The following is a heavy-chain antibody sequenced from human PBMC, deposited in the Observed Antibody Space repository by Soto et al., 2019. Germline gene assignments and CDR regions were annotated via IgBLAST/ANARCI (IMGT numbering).Heavy chain of an antibody. V-gene: IGHV4-39*01. D-gene: IGHD4-17*01. CDR2: IYYSGST. CDR3: AFRPNDYGDYDQFDY. CDR1: GGSISSSSYY. J-gene: IGHJ4*02. Sequence: SETLSLTCTVSGGSISSSSYYWGWIHQPPGKGLEWIGSIYYSGSTYYNPSLKSRVTISVDTSKNQFSLKLSSVTAADTAVYYCAFRPNDYGDYDQFDYWGQGTLVTVSS.